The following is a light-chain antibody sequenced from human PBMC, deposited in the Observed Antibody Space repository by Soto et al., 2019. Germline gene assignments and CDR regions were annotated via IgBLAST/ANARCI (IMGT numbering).Light chain of an antibody. CDR2: DVS. J-gene: IGLJ1*01. CDR3: SSFTSTTTYV. Sequence: QSLLTQPASLSGSPWQSLAISCTRTSSDVGSHDLVSWYQQQSGKVPKLIIYDVSSRPSGVSNRFSGSKSGNTASLTISGLQAEDEADYYCSSFTSTTTYVFGTGTKVT. V-gene: IGLV2-14*02. CDR1: SSDVGSHDL.